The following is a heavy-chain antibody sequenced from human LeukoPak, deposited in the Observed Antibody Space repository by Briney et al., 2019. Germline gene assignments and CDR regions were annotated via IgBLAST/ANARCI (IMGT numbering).Heavy chain of an antibody. J-gene: IGHJ4*02. D-gene: IGHD3-22*01. CDR1: GFTFSSYA. CDR3: ARGANERAAGLIVVAVFDY. V-gene: IGHV3-23*01. Sequence: PGGSLRLSCAASGFTFSSYAMSWVRQAPGKGLEWVSAISGSGGSTYYADSVKGRFTISRDNSKNTLYLQMNSLRAEDTAVYYCARGANERAAGLIVVAVFDYWGQGTLVTVSS. CDR2: ISGSGGST.